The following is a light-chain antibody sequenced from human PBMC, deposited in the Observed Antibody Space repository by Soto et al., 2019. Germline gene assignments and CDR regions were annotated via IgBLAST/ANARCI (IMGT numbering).Light chain of an antibody. Sequence: DIQLTQSPSFLSASVGDRVTITCRASQGISNYLAWYQQRPGKAPKLLIYAASTLQTGVPSSFSGSGSGTEFTLTISSLPPEDFATYHCQQLKSYPRSTFGQGTRLEI. CDR3: QQLKSYPRST. J-gene: IGKJ5*01. CDR2: AAS. V-gene: IGKV1-9*01. CDR1: QGISNY.